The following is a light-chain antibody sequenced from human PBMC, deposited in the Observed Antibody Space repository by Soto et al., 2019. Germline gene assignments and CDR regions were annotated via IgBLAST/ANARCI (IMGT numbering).Light chain of an antibody. Sequence: SALTQPASVSGSPGQSIIISCIGSSSDVGGYKYVSWYQQNPDKAPKLIIYQVSNRPSGVSNRFSGSKSGNTASLTISGLQAEDEADYYCSSYTNSDTHVFGTGTKVTVL. CDR3: SSYTNSDTHV. CDR1: SSDVGGYKY. J-gene: IGLJ1*01. CDR2: QVS. V-gene: IGLV2-14*01.